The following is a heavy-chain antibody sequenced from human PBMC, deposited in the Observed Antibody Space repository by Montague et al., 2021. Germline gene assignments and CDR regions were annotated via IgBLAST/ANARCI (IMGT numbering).Heavy chain of an antibody. CDR3: ARDQGQGYCGGDCYVGLDY. V-gene: IGHV3-7*01. J-gene: IGHJ4*02. CDR1: GFTFSNYW. D-gene: IGHD2-21*01. Sequence: SLRLSCAASGFTFSNYWMSWVRQAPGKGLEWVANINQDGSEKHYVDSVKGRFSIPRDNAKNSRYLQMNSLRAEDTAVYFCARDQGQGYCGGDCYVGLDYWGQGALVTVSS. CDR2: INQDGSEK.